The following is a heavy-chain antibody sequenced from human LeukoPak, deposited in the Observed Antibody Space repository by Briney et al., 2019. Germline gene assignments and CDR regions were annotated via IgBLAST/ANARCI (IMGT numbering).Heavy chain of an antibody. D-gene: IGHD5-24*01. CDR2: IIPIFGTA. CDR1: GGTFSSYA. CDR3: ARDQVDGYNFDY. Sequence: SVRVPCKASGGTFSSYAISWVRQAPGQGLEWMGRIIPIFGTANYAQKFQGRVTITTDESTSTAYMELSSLRSEDTAVYYCARDQVDGYNFDYWGQGTLVTVSS. V-gene: IGHV1-69*05. J-gene: IGHJ4*02.